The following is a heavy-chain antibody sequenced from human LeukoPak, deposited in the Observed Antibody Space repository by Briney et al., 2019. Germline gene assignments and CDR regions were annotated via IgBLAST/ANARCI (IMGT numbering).Heavy chain of an antibody. J-gene: IGHJ4*02. CDR2: MNPNSGST. Sequence: ASVKVSCKASGYTFTSYDINWVGQATGQGLEWMGWMNPNSGSTGYAQKFQGRVTITRNTSISTAYMELSGLRSEDTAVYYCARGRSTGYPYYFEYWGQGTLVTVSS. V-gene: IGHV1-8*03. CDR3: ARGRSTGYPYYFEY. D-gene: IGHD5-12*01. CDR1: GYTFTSYD.